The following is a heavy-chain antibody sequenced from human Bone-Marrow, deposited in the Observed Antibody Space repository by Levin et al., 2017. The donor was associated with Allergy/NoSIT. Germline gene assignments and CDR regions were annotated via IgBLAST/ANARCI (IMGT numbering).Heavy chain of an antibody. Sequence: LEASVKVSCKTSGYTFIGYDIHWVRQVPGQGLEWVGWIIPNSGATNYAQKFQGRVTLTRDTSNRTAYMQLNSLTSDDTAVYFCARVPKSGSHYRHLQDWGQGTLVTVSS. CDR1: GYTFIGYD. J-gene: IGHJ1*01. CDR3: ARVPKSGSHYRHLQD. V-gene: IGHV1-2*03. CDR2: IIPNSGAT. D-gene: IGHD1-26*01.